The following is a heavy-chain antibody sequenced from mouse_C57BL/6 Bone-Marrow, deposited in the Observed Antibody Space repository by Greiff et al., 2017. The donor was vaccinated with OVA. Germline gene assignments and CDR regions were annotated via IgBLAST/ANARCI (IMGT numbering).Heavy chain of an antibody. D-gene: IGHD2-5*01. V-gene: IGHV14-4*01. J-gene: IGHJ2*01. CDR2: IDPENGDT. CDR3: TPFYSNFAWFAY. CDR1: GFNIKDDY. Sequence: EVQLQQSGAELVRPGASVKLSCTASGFNIKDDYMHWVKQRPEQGLEWIGWIDPENGDTEYASKFQGKATITADTSSNTAYLQLSSLTSEDTAVYYCTPFYSNFAWFAYWGQGTTLTVSS.